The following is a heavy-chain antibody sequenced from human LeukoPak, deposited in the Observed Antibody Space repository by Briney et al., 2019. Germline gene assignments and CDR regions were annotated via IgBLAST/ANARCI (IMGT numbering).Heavy chain of an antibody. CDR2: ITSSSSDT. Sequence: GGSLRLSCAVSGFTFSDYYMSWIRQAPGKGLEWISYITSSSSDTNYADSVKGRFTISRDNAKKSLYLQMNSLRAEDTAVYYCARDYDILTGYFRGGFDYCGQGTLVTVSS. V-gene: IGHV3-11*05. J-gene: IGHJ4*02. D-gene: IGHD3-9*01. CDR1: GFTFSDYY. CDR3: ARDYDILTGYFRGGFDY.